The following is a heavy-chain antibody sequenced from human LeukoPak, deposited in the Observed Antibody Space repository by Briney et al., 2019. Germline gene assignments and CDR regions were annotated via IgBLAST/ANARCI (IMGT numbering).Heavy chain of an antibody. CDR1: GASITTYH. CDR2: IFSSGTT. CDR3: AKKDGDF. V-gene: IGHV4-4*07. J-gene: IGHJ4*02. Sequence: SETLSLTFTVSGASITTYHWTWIRQSPGKGLEWIGRIFSSGTTDLNPSLQNRVALSLDTSQNQLSLRLTSMTAADTAIYYCAKKDGDFWGQGILVTVSS. D-gene: IGHD2-15*01.